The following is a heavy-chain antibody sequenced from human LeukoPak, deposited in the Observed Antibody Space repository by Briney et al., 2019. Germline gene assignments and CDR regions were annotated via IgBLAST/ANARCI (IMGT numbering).Heavy chain of an antibody. CDR1: GNYW. D-gene: IGHD2/OR15-2a*01. Sequence: GGSLRLSCAASGNYWMHWVRQAPGKGLVWVSHINSDGSWTSYADSVKSRFTISKDNAKNTVYLQMNNLRAEDTAVYYCVSFYETYWGRGTLVTVSS. CDR2: INSDGSWT. J-gene: IGHJ4*02. CDR3: VSFYETY. V-gene: IGHV3-74*01.